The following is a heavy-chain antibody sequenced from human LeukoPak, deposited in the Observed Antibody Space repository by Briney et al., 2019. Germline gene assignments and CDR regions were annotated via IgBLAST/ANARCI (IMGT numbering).Heavy chain of an antibody. CDR1: GGSFSGYY. CDR3: ARWFGEYYFDY. V-gene: IGHV4-34*01. D-gene: IGHD3-10*01. J-gene: IGHJ4*02. CDR2: INHSGST. Sequence: SETLSLTCAVYGGSFSGYYWSWIRQPPGKGLEWIGEINHSGSTNYNPSLKSRVTISVDTSKNQFSLKLSSVTAADTAVYYCARWFGEYYFDYWGQGTLVTVSS.